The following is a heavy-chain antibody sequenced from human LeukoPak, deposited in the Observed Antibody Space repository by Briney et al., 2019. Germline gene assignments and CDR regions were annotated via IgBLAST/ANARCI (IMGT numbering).Heavy chain of an antibody. CDR2: IKTDGSFS. CDR3: VKDRTTVTLFDY. CDR1: GFTFNSYW. Sequence: GGSLRLSCAASGFTFNSYWMHWVRQAPGKGLVWVSRIKTDGSFSDYAAAVKGRFTISRDNAKNTLYLQMNSLRAEDSAVYYCVKDRTTVTLFDYWGQGALVTVSS. V-gene: IGHV3-74*01. D-gene: IGHD4-17*01. J-gene: IGHJ4*02.